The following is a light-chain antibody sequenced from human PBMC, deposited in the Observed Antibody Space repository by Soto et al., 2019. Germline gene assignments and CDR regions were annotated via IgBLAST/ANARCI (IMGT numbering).Light chain of an antibody. CDR3: QQYNNWPGT. Sequence: EIVLTQSPATLSVSPGERATLSCRASQRVSSKLAWYQQKPGQAPRLLFYSASTGATGIPARFSGSGSETEFTLSISSLQSEDFAVYYCQQYNNWPGTFGQGTKVEIK. J-gene: IGKJ1*01. CDR2: SAS. CDR1: QRVSSK. V-gene: IGKV3-15*01.